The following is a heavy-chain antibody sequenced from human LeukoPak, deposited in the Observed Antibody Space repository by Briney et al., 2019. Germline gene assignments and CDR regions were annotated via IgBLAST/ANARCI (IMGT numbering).Heavy chain of an antibody. CDR3: ARETYGDYYYYYGMDV. CDR1: GDSFSSNSAA. V-gene: IGHV6-1*01. CDR2: TYYGSKWYN. J-gene: IGHJ6*04. Sequence: SQTLSLTCAISGDSFSSNSAAWNWIRQSPSRGLEWLGRTYYGSKWYNDYAVSVKSRITINPDTSKNQFSLQLNSVTPEDTAVYYCARETYGDYYYYYGMDVWGKGTTVTVSS. D-gene: IGHD4-17*01.